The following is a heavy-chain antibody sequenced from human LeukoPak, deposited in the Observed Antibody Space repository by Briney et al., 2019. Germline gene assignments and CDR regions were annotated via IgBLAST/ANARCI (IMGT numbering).Heavy chain of an antibody. CDR1: GFTFSSYA. Sequence: GGSLRLSCAASGFTFSSYAMSWVRQAPGKGLEWVSTISGSSGTTYYADSMEGRFTISRDNSKNTLYLQMNSLRAEDTAVYYCARWLVRGSRSSYFDYWGQGTLVTVSS. D-gene: IGHD6-6*01. J-gene: IGHJ4*02. V-gene: IGHV3-23*01. CDR2: ISGSSGTT. CDR3: ARWLVRGSRSSYFDY.